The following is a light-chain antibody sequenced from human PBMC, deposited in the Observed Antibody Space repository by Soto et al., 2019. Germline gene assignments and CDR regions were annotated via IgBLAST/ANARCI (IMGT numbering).Light chain of an antibody. CDR3: QSFDSRVNGHV. CDR1: TSNFGAGYD. Sequence: QSVLTQPPSVSGAPGQRVTIACTASTSNFGAGYDVHWYQQIPGAAPKLLIYGNNNRPSGVPDRFSGSKSGPSASLATTGLRADDEAAYDCQSFDSRVNGHVFGPGTQLTV. CDR2: GNN. J-gene: IGLJ1*01. V-gene: IGLV1-40*01.